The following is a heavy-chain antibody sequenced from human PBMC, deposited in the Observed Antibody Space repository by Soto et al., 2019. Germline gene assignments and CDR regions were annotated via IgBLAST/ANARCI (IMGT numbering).Heavy chain of an antibody. V-gene: IGHV3-23*01. D-gene: IGHD6-13*01. CDR1: GFTFSSYA. J-gene: IGHJ4*02. Sequence: GGSLRLSCAASGFTFSSYAMSWVRQAPGKGLEWVSAISGSGGSTYYADSVKGRFTISRDNSKNTLYLQMNSLRAEDTAVYYCAKSSVKMYSRSWYGLYFDYWGQRTLVTVSS. CDR2: ISGSGGST. CDR3: AKSSVKMYSRSWYGLYFDY.